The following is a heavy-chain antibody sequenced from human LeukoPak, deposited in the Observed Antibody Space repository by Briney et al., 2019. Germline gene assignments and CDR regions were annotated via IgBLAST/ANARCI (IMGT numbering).Heavy chain of an antibody. CDR1: EFTFSSYT. CDR2: ISSSSSYI. J-gene: IGHJ4*02. CDR3: ARDNYGDYIIDY. Sequence: GGSLRLSCTASEFTFSSYTMNWVRQAPGRGLEWVSSISSSSSYIYYADSVKGRFTISRDNAKNSLYLQMNSLRAEDTAVYYCARDNYGDYIIDYWGQGTLVTVSS. V-gene: IGHV3-21*01. D-gene: IGHD4-17*01.